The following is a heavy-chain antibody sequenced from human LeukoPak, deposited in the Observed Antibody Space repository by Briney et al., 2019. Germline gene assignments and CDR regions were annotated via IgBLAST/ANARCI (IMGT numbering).Heavy chain of an antibody. J-gene: IGHJ3*02. Sequence: SSETLSLTCTVSGGSISSSSSYWSWIRQPPGKGLEWIGYIYYSGSTNYNPSLKSRVTISVDTSKNQVSLKLSSVTAADTAVYYCARESEGGGGYPTAFDIWGQGTMVTVSS. CDR3: ARESEGGGGYPTAFDI. V-gene: IGHV4-61*01. CDR2: IYYSGST. CDR1: GGSISSSSSY. D-gene: IGHD3-22*01.